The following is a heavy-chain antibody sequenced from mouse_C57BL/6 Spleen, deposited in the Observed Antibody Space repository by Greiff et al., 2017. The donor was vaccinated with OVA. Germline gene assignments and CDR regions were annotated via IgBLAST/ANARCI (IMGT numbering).Heavy chain of an antibody. CDR1: GYAFSSSW. V-gene: IGHV1-82*01. Sequence: QVQLQQSGPELVKPGASVKISCKASGYAFSSSWMNWVKQRPGKGLEWIGRIYPGDGDTNYNGKFKGKATLTADKSSSTAYMQLSSLTSEDSAVYFCARGHSNYFDYWGQGTTLTVSS. J-gene: IGHJ2*01. CDR2: IYPGDGDT. CDR3: ARGHSNYFDY. D-gene: IGHD2-5*01.